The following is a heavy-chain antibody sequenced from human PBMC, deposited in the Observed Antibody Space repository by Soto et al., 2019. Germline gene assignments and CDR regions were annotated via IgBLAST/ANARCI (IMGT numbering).Heavy chain of an antibody. CDR1: GGSISSSNW. D-gene: IGHD1-26*01. J-gene: IGHJ4*02. Sequence: QVQLQESGPGLVKPSGTLSLTCAVSGGSISSSNWWSWVRQPPGKGLEWIGEIYHSGSTNYNPSLKSPXXIXVXXSKNQFSLKLSSVTAADTAVYYCARAHSPEWELSFWGQGTLVTVSS. CDR2: IYHSGST. CDR3: ARAHSPEWELSF. V-gene: IGHV4-4*02.